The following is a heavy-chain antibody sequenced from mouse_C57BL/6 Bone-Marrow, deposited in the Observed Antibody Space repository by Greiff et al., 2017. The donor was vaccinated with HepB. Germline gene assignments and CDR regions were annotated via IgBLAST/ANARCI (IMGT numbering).Heavy chain of an antibody. D-gene: IGHD1-1*01. CDR3: ARDGYYYGRAWFAY. Sequence: QVQLQQPGAELVRPGSSVKLSCKASGYTFTSYWMHWVKQRPIQGLEWIGNIDPSDSETHYNQKFKDKATVTVDKSSSTAYMQLSSLTSEDSAVYYCARDGYYYGRAWFAYWGQGTLVTVSA. CDR2: IDPSDSET. J-gene: IGHJ3*01. V-gene: IGHV1-52*01. CDR1: GYTFTSYW.